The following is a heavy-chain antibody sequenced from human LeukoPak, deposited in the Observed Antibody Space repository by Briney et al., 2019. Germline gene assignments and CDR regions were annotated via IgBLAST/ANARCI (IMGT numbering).Heavy chain of an antibody. Sequence: GGSLRLSCAASGYPFSSYEMNWVRQAPGKRLQWVSYISSSGNKIYYAASVKGRFTISRDNAKNSLYLQIDSLRAEDTAVYYCARGQRPQYTSTWDNWFDPWGQGTQVTVSS. J-gene: IGHJ5*02. CDR1: GYPFSSYE. CDR2: ISSSGNKI. CDR3: ARGQRPQYTSTWDNWFDP. V-gene: IGHV3-48*03. D-gene: IGHD2-2*01.